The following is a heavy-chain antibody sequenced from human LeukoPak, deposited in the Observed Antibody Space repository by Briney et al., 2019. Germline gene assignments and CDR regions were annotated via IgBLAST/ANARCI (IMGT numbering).Heavy chain of an antibody. D-gene: IGHD2/OR15-2a*01. CDR3: AREPIIIGPSAYVGRFDP. CDR1: VYTLTNYY. J-gene: IGHJ5*02. V-gene: IGHV1-46*01. Sequence: ASVTVSRQASVYTLTNYYMHWVRQPPGQGLQWMGIIHPCGGSTSYAQKLPGRVTMTRDTTTSTVYMELSSLRSEDTAVYYCAREPIIIGPSAYVGRFDPWGQGTLVTASS. CDR2: IHPCGGST.